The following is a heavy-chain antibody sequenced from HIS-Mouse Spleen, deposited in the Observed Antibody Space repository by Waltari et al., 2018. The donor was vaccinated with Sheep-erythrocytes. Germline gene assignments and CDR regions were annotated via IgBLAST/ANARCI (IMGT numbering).Heavy chain of an antibody. CDR3: ARGTDYDFWVGSYGMDV. CDR1: GFTFSRYA. J-gene: IGHJ6*02. Sequence: QVQLVESGGGVVQPGRSLRLSCAASGFTFSRYALHWARQAPGKGLEWVAVISKDGSNKYYADSVKGRFTISRDNSKNTLYLQMNSLRAEDTAVYYCARGTDYDFWVGSYGMDVWGQGTTVTVSS. D-gene: IGHD3-3*01. V-gene: IGHV3-30*04. CDR2: ISKDGSNK.